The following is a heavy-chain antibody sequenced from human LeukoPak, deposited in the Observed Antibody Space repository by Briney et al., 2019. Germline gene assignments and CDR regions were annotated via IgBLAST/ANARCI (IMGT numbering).Heavy chain of an antibody. D-gene: IGHD3-22*01. J-gene: IGHJ3*02. Sequence: SETLSLTCTVFGGSISSYYWSWIRQPPGKGLEWIGYIYYSGSTNYNPSLKSRVTISVDTSKNQFSLKLSSVTAADTAVYYCARDYYDSSGYYSPDAFDIWGQGTMVTVSS. V-gene: IGHV4-59*01. CDR2: IYYSGST. CDR3: ARDYYDSSGYYSPDAFDI. CDR1: GGSISSYY.